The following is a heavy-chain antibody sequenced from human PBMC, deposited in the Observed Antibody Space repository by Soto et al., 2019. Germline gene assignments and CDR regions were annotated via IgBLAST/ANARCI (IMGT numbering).Heavy chain of an antibody. CDR2: ISTSSYI. CDR3: ARWEGYGPFDY. D-gene: IGHD5-18*01. J-gene: IGHJ4*02. CDR1: GFTFSSYS. V-gene: IGHV3-21*01. Sequence: EVQLVEAGGGLVKPGGSLRLSCAASGFTFSSYSMNWVRQAPGKGLEWVSSISTSSYIYYADSVKGRFTISRDNAKNSLHLQRNSLRAEDTAVYYWARWEGYGPFDYWGQGTLVTVSS.